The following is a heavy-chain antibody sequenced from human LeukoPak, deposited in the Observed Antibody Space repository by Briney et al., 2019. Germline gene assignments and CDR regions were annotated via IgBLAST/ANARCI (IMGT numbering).Heavy chain of an antibody. CDR1: GGTFSSYA. Sequence: ASVKVSCKASGGTFSSYAISWVRQAPGQGLEWMGGIIPIFGTANYAQKFQGRVTITADESTSTAYMELSSLRSEDTAVYYCARGDVSYYDSGGYYFFDYWGQGTLVTVSS. CDR2: IIPIFGTA. V-gene: IGHV1-69*01. J-gene: IGHJ4*02. CDR3: ARGDVSYYDSGGYYFFDY. D-gene: IGHD3-22*01.